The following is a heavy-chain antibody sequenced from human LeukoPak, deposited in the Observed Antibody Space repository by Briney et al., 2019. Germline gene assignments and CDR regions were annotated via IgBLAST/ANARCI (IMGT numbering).Heavy chain of an antibody. CDR3: AKRVSWGDGDYFDY. Sequence: GGSLRLSCAASGFTFSSYGMHWVRQVPGKGLEWVAFIRYDGSNKCYADSVKGRFTISRDNSKNTLHVQMNSLRAEDTAVYYCAKRVSWGDGDYFDYWGQGTLVTVSS. CDR2: IRYDGSNK. CDR1: GFTFSSYG. D-gene: IGHD3-16*01. J-gene: IGHJ4*02. V-gene: IGHV3-30*02.